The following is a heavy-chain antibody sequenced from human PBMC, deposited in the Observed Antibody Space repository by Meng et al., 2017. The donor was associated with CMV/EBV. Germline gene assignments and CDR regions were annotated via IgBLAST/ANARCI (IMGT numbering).Heavy chain of an antibody. CDR3: ARTGNYYDSSGYYRPFDP. CDR2: IYSGGST. J-gene: IGHJ5*02. D-gene: IGHD3-22*01. CDR1: GFTVSSNY. V-gene: IGHV3-53*01. Sequence: GESLKISCAASGFTVSSNYMSWVRQAPGKGLEWVSVIYSGGSTYYADSVKGRFTISRDNAKNSLYLQMNSLRAEDTAVYYCARTGNYYDSSGYYRPFDPWGQGTLVTVSS.